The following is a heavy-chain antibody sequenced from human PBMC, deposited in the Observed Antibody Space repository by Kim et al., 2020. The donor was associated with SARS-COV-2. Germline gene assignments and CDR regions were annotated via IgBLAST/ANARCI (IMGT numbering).Heavy chain of an antibody. V-gene: IGHV5-51*01. J-gene: IGHJ4*02. CDR2: IYPGDSDT. CDR1: GYSFTSYW. CDR3: ARHSRYPGRYSSGWSLIDY. D-gene: IGHD6-19*01. Sequence: GESLKISCKGSGYSFTSYWIGWVRQMPGKGLEWMGIIYPGDSDTRYSPSFQGQVTISADKSISTAYLQWSSLKASDTAMYYCARHSRYPGRYSSGWSLIDYWGQGTLVTVSS.